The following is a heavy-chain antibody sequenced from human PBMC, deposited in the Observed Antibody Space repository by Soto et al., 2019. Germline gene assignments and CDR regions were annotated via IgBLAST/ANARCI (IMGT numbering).Heavy chain of an antibody. CDR3: ARAAYYYESSGYYPGDY. CDR1: GGTFSSYT. Sequence: SVKVSCKASGGTFSSYTISWVRQAPGQGLEWMGRIIPILGIANYAQKFQGRVTFTRDTSASTVYMEVSSLRSEDTAVYYCARAAYYYESSGYYPGDYWGQGTLVTVSS. V-gene: IGHV1-69*02. CDR2: IIPILGIA. D-gene: IGHD3-22*01. J-gene: IGHJ4*02.